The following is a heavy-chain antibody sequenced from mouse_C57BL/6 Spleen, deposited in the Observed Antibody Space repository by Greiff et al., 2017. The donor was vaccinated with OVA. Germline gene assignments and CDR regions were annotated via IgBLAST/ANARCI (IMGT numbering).Heavy chain of an antibody. CDR1: GYTFTDYE. V-gene: IGHV1-15*01. CDR3: TRYYYGSSYSYYAMDY. D-gene: IGHD1-1*01. CDR2: IDPETGGT. J-gene: IGHJ4*01. Sequence: QVQLKESGAELVRPGASVTLSCKASGYTFTDYEMHWVKQTPVHGLEWIGAIDPETGGTAYNQKFKGKAILTADKSSSTAYMELRSLTSEDSAVYYCTRYYYGSSYSYYAMDYWGQGTSVTVSS.